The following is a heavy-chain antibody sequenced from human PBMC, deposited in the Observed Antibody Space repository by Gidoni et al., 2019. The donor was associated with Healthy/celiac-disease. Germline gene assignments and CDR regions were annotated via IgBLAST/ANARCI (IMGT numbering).Heavy chain of an antibody. D-gene: IGHD2-2*01. CDR2: IYSGGST. Sequence: EVQLVEPGGGLIQPGGSLRLSCAASGFTVSSNYMSWVRQAPGKGLEWVSVIYSGGSTYYADSVKGRFTISRDNSKNTLYLQMNSLRAEDTAVYYCARVNREYPYDYWGQGTLVTVSS. J-gene: IGHJ4*02. CDR1: GFTVSSNY. CDR3: ARVNREYPYDY. V-gene: IGHV3-53*01.